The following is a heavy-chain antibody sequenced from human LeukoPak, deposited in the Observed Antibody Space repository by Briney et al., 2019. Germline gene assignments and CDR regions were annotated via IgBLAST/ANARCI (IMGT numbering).Heavy chain of an antibody. CDR3: AKVFSVPQWTPGASNYMDV. Sequence: GGSLRLSCAASGFTFSDSVMTWVRQAPGKGLEWVSAIRGSGVNTYYADSVKGRFTISRDNSKNTLFLQMDSLRAEDTAVYYCAKVFSVPQWTPGASNYMDVWGKGTTVTVSS. CDR2: IRGSGVNT. J-gene: IGHJ6*03. V-gene: IGHV3-23*01. D-gene: IGHD2-8*01. CDR1: GFTFSDSV.